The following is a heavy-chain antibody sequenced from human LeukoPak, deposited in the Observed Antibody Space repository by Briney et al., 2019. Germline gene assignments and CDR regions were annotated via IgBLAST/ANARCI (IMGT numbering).Heavy chain of an antibody. CDR1: GFTFSSYT. Sequence: GESLRLSCAASGFTFSSYTMNWVRQAPGKGLEWVASISSSSTYIYYGGSVKGRFTISRDNAKNLVYLEMNSLKTEDTAVYYCTRDPWGLSSSWSSSFDYWGQGTLVTVSS. CDR3: TRDPWGLSSSWSSSFDY. CDR2: ISSSSTYI. J-gene: IGHJ4*02. D-gene: IGHD6-13*01. V-gene: IGHV3-21*03.